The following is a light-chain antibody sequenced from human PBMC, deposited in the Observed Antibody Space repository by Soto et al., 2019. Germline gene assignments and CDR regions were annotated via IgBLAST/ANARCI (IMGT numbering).Light chain of an antibody. CDR2: DAS. CDR3: QQYNSCPWT. V-gene: IGKV1-5*01. Sequence: EIQMTQSPSTLSASVGDRVTITCRASQSISSWLAWYQQKPGKAPRLLIYDASSMASGISSRFSGSGYGTEFTLTISSLQPDDFATYYCQQYNSCPWTFGEGTKVEIK. CDR1: QSISSW. J-gene: IGKJ1*01.